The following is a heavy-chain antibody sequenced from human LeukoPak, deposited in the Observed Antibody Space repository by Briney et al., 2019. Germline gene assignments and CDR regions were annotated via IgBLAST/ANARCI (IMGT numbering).Heavy chain of an antibody. CDR3: ARGAAEGAFDI. V-gene: IGHV3-66*01. J-gene: IGHJ3*02. CDR1: GFTVSSNY. D-gene: IGHD1-14*01. Sequence: GGSLRLSCAASGFTVSSNYMSWIRQAPGKGLEWVSVIYSGGSTYYADSVKGRFTISRDNSKNTLYLQMNSLRAEDTAVYYCARGAAEGAFDIWGQGTMVTVSS. CDR2: IYSGGST.